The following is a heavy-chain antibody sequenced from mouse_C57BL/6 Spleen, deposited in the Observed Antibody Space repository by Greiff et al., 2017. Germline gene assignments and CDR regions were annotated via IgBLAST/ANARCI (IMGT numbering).Heavy chain of an antibody. V-gene: IGHV1-64*01. CDR3: ARENYGYDYIDY. CDR1: GYTFTSYW. J-gene: IGHJ2*01. Sequence: QVQLQQPGAELVKPGASVKLSCKASGYTFTSYWMHWVKQRPGQGLEWIGMIDPSSGSTNYNEKFKSKATLTVDKSSSTAYMQLSSLTSEDSAVYSCARENYGYDYIDYWGQGTTLTVSS. D-gene: IGHD2-2*01. CDR2: IDPSSGST.